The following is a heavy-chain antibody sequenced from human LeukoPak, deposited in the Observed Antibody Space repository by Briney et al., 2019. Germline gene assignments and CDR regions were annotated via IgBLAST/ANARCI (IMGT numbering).Heavy chain of an antibody. Sequence: PGGSLRLSCAASGFTFSSYSMNWVRQAPGKGLEWVAVISYDGSNKYYADSVKGRFTISRDNSKNTLYLQMNSLRAEDTAVYYCARTYCSSTSCYKYYYYGMDVWGQGTTVTVSS. CDR2: ISYDGSNK. J-gene: IGHJ6*02. CDR1: GFTFSSYS. D-gene: IGHD2-2*02. CDR3: ARTYCSSTSCYKYYYYGMDV. V-gene: IGHV3-30*03.